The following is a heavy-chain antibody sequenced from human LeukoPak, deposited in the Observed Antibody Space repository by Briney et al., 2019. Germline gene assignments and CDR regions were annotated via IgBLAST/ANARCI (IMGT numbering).Heavy chain of an antibody. V-gene: IGHV4-59*01. CDR3: ARGHCTNGLCYTFDY. CDR1: GGSISSYY. J-gene: IGHJ4*02. Sequence: PSETLSLTCIVSGGSISSYYWSWIRQPPGKGLEWIGYIYYSGSTNYNPSLKSRVTISADTSKNLFSLKLSSVTAADTAVYYCARGHCTNGLCYTFDYWGQGTLVTVSS. D-gene: IGHD2-8*01. CDR2: IYYSGST.